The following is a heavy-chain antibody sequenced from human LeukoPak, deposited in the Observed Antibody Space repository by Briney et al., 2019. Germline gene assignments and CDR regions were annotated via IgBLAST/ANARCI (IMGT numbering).Heavy chain of an antibody. Sequence: ASVKVSCKASGYTFTSHYVHWVRQVPGQGLEWMGIVNPGDGGTKYARNYQGRVTMTRDTSTSTVYMELTSLRSEDTAVYYCARADGDFDYWGQGTLVTVSS. V-gene: IGHV1-46*01. CDR3: ARADGDFDY. D-gene: IGHD3-10*01. J-gene: IGHJ4*02. CDR2: VNPGDGGT. CDR1: GYTFTSHY.